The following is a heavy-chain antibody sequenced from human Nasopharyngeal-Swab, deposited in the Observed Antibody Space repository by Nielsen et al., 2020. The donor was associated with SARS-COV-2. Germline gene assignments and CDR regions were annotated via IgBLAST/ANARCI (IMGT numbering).Heavy chain of an antibody. CDR3: ARDLGGYYYYMDV. D-gene: IGHD3-16*01. Sequence: WVRQAPGQRLEWMGWINPGNGNTKYSQEFQGRVTITRDTPASTAYMELSSLRSEGTAIYYRARDLGGYYYYMDVWGKGTTVTVSS. V-gene: IGHV1-3*01. CDR2: INPGNGNT. J-gene: IGHJ6*03.